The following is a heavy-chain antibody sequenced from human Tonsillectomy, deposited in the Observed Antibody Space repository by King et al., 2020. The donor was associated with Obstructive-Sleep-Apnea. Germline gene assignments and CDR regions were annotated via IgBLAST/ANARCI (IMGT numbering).Heavy chain of an antibody. V-gene: IGHV3-15*01. CDR1: GFTFSNAS. CDR2: IISKTDGGTT. D-gene: IGHD3-22*01. J-gene: IGHJ6*02. CDR3: TTDSFYDSSGYYDNYYYGMDV. Sequence: VQLVESGGGLVKPGGSLRLSCAASGFTFSNASLSWFRQAPGRGLEWVGGIISKTDGGTTYYAAPVKGRFTISRDDSKNTLYLQMTSLKTQDTAVNYCTTDSFYDSSGYYDNYYYGMDVWGQGTTVTVSS.